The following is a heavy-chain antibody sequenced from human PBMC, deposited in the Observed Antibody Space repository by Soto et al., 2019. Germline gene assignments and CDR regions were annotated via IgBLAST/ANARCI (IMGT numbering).Heavy chain of an antibody. V-gene: IGHV4-31*03. Sequence: QVQLQESGPGLVKPSQTLSLTCTVSGGSISSGGYYWSWIRQHPGKGLEWIGYIYYSGSTYYNPSLKSRVTISVDTSKNQFSLKLSSVTAADTAVYYSARGTVYEGITMVRGTENWFDPWGQGTLVTVSS. CDR3: ARGTVYEGITMVRGTENWFDP. CDR1: GGSISSGGYY. CDR2: IYYSGST. J-gene: IGHJ5*02. D-gene: IGHD3-10*01.